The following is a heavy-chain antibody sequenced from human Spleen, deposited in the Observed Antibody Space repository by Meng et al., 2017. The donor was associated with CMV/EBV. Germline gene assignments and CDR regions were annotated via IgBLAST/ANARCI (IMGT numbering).Heavy chain of an antibody. CDR2: VYSRGST. CDR3: TRAMVRGICFDY. V-gene: IGHV4-59*12. CDR1: GFTFSRYW. D-gene: IGHD3-10*01. J-gene: IGHJ4*02. Sequence: GSLRLSCAASGFTFSRYWMSWIRQPPGKGLEWIGNVYSRGSTYYNPSLKSRVTISIDMTKNQFSLKLSSVTAADTAVYYCTRAMVRGICFDYWGQGTLVTVSS.